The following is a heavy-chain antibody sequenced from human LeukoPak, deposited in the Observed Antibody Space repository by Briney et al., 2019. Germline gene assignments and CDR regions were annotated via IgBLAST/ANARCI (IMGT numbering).Heavy chain of an antibody. CDR2: ISYDGSNK. V-gene: IGHV3-30*18. CDR1: GFTFSSYG. CDR3: AKGGAKQLVLFDCFDI. Sequence: PGGSLRLSCASSGFTFSSYGMHWVRQAPGEGLEWVAGISYDGSNKYYADSVKGRFTISRDNSKNTLSVQMNSLRAEDTAVYYCAKGGAKQLVLFDCFDIWGQGTMVTVSS. D-gene: IGHD6-13*01. J-gene: IGHJ3*02.